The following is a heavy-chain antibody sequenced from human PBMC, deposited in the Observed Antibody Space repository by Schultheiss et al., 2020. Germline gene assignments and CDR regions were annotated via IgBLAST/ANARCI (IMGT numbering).Heavy chain of an antibody. V-gene: IGHV3-30*03. Sequence: GGSLRLSCAASGFTFSSYGMHWVRQAPGKGLEWVAVISYDGSNKYYADSVKGRFTISRDNSKNTLYLQMNSLRAEDTAVYYCARDGIVVVPAVTYYYYMDVWGKGTTVTVSS. CDR1: GFTFSSYG. CDR3: ARDGIVVVPAVTYYYYMDV. J-gene: IGHJ6*03. CDR2: ISYDGSNK. D-gene: IGHD2-2*01.